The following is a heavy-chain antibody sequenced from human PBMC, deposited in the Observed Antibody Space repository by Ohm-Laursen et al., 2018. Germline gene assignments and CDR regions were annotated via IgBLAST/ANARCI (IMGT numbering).Heavy chain of an antibody. Sequence: SLRLSCAASGFTVSSNYMSWVRQPPGKGLEWVSLIYSGGSTYYADSVRGRFTISRDTSKNKVYFQMNSLRAEDTAVYYCARLPNYYDGSDSYRGQDVFHVWGQGTMVTVSS. D-gene: IGHD3-22*01. CDR3: ARLPNYYDGSDSYRGQDVFHV. CDR1: GFTVSSNY. J-gene: IGHJ3*01. V-gene: IGHV3-53*01. CDR2: IYSGGST.